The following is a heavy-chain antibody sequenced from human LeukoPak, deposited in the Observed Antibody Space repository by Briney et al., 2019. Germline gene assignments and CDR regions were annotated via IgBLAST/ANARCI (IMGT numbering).Heavy chain of an antibody. CDR1: GFTFSSYA. CDR3: AKAASYGSGSYYTYYFDY. V-gene: IGHV3-23*01. CDR2: ISGSGGST. D-gene: IGHD3-10*01. Sequence: GGSLRLSCAASGFTFSSYAMSWVRQAPGKGLEWVSVISGSGGSTYYADSVKGRFTISRDNSKNTLYLQMNSLRAEDTAVYYCAKAASYGSGSYYTYYFDYWGQGTLVTVSS. J-gene: IGHJ4*02.